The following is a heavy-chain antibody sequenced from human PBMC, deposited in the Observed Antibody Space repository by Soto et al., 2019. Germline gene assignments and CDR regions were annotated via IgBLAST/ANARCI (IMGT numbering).Heavy chain of an antibody. Sequence: ASVKVSCKASGGPFSSYGLNWVRQAPGQGLEWMGMIHPSGGGSTYAQKFLGRVTMTMDSSTSTVFMELTSLRSADTAFYYCARGGHIAVVTDSFDSWGQGTLVTVSS. CDR1: GGPFSSYG. J-gene: IGHJ4*02. D-gene: IGHD2-21*02. CDR3: ARGGHIAVVTDSFDS. V-gene: IGHV1-46*03. CDR2: IHPSGGGS.